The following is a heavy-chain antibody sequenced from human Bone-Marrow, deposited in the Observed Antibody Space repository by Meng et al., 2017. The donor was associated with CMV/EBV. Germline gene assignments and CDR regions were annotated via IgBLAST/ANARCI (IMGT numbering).Heavy chain of an antibody. CDR3: ARASDFWSGSKDWFDP. V-gene: IGHV1-46*01. CDR1: GYTFASYY. CDR2: INPSGGST. J-gene: IGHJ5*02. Sequence: ASVKVSCKASGYTFASYYMHWVRQAPGQGLEWMGIINPSGGSTSYAQKFQGRVTMTRDTSTSTVYMELSSLRSEDTAVYYCARASDFWSGSKDWFDPWGQGTLVTGSS. D-gene: IGHD3-3*01.